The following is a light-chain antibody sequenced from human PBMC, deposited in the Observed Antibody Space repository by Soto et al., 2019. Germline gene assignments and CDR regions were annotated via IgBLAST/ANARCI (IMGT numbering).Light chain of an antibody. CDR1: RGISAW. CDR3: QQYNSSPWT. J-gene: IGKJ1*01. CDR2: QAS. Sequence: IQMTQSPSTLSASVGDRVTITCRASRGISAWVAWYQQKSGKAPKLLIYQASSLESGVPSRFSGSGSGTEFTLTISSLQPDDFATYYCQQYNSSPWTFGQGTKVEVK. V-gene: IGKV1-5*03.